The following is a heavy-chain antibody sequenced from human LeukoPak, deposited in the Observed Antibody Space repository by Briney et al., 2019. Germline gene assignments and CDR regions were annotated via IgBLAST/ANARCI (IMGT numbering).Heavy chain of an antibody. D-gene: IGHD3-10*01. CDR3: ARGSVPRDY. V-gene: IGHV3-48*01. CDR2: ISSSSAI. Sequence: GGSLRLSRAASGFTFSSYSMNWVRQAPGKGPEWVSYISSSSAIYYADSVKGRFTFSRDNAKNSLYLQMNSLRADDTAVYYCARGSVPRDYWGQGALVTVSS. CDR1: GFTFSSYS. J-gene: IGHJ4*02.